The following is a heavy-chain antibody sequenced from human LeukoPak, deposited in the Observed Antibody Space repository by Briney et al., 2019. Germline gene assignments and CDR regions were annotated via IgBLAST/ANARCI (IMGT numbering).Heavy chain of an antibody. V-gene: IGHV4-38-2*02. CDR2: IYHSGST. CDR3: ARDRYYYGSGSYYWFDP. D-gene: IGHD3-10*01. CDR1: GYSISSGYY. J-gene: IGHJ5*02. Sequence: SETLSLTCTVSGYSISSGYYWGWIRQPPGKGLEWIGSIYHSGSTYYNPSLKSRVTISVDTSKNQFSLKLSSVTAADTAVYYCARDRYYYGSGSYYWFDPWGQGTLVTVSS.